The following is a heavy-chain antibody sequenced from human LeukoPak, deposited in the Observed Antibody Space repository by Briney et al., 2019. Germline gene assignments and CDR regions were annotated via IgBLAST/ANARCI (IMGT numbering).Heavy chain of an antibody. Sequence: ASVKVSCKASGGTFSSYAISWVRQAPGQGLEWMGGIIPIFGTANYAQKFQGRVTITADKSTSTAYMELSSLRSEDTAVYYCARECGGSSFGNNWFDPWGQGTLVTVSS. D-gene: IGHD6-13*01. J-gene: IGHJ5*02. CDR3: ARECGGSSFGNNWFDP. CDR2: IIPIFGTA. CDR1: GGTFSSYA. V-gene: IGHV1-69*06.